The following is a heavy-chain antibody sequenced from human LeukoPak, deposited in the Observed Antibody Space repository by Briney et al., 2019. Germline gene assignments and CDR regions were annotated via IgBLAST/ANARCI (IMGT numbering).Heavy chain of an antibody. V-gene: IGHV1-2*02. D-gene: IGHD2-15*01. J-gene: IGHJ4*02. CDR1: GYTFTGYY. Sequence: ASVKVSCKASGYTFTGYYIHWVRQAPGQGLEWMGWISPNSGGTNYAQKFQGRVTMTRDTSISTAYMELSSLRSEDTAVYYCAREGLAGAAFDYWGQGTLVTVSS. CDR3: AREGLAGAAFDY. CDR2: ISPNSGGT.